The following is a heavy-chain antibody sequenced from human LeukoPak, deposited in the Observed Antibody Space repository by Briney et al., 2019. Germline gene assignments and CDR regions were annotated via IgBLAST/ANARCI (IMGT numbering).Heavy chain of an antibody. CDR3: AKSMGIARYFDY. J-gene: IGHJ4*02. V-gene: IGHV3-30-3*02. Sequence: GRSLRLSCAASGFTFSSYAMHWVRQAPGKGLEWVAVISYDGSNKYYADSVKGRFTISRDNSKNTLYLQMNSLRAEDTAIYYCAKSMGIARYFDYWGQGTLVTASS. CDR2: ISYDGSNK. D-gene: IGHD7-27*01. CDR1: GFTFSSYA.